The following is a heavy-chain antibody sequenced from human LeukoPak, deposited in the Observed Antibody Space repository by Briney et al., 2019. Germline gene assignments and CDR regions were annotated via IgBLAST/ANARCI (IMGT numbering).Heavy chain of an antibody. Sequence: SETLSLTRTVSGGSISSSSYYWGWIRQPPGKGLEWIGSIYYSGSTYYNPSLKSRVTISVDTSKNQFSLKLSSVTAADTAVYYCARQSYYYDSSGSYYYMDVWGKGTTVTVSS. D-gene: IGHD3-22*01. CDR1: GGSISSSSYY. J-gene: IGHJ6*03. CDR2: IYYSGST. V-gene: IGHV4-39*01. CDR3: ARQSYYYDSSGSYYYMDV.